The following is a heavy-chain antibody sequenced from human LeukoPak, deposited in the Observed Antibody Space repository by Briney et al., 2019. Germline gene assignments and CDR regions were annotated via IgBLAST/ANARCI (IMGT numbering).Heavy chain of an antibody. D-gene: IGHD2-2*01. CDR2: ITGSGDGT. CDR3: AKESLRVVPSATFDY. J-gene: IGHJ4*02. Sequence: GGSLRLSCAASGFTFSTYAMTWVRQAPGKGLEWVSSITGSGDGTSAADSVTGRFTISRDNSKNTLYLQMHSLRAEDTAVYYCAKESLRVVPSATFDYWGQGTLVTVSS. V-gene: IGHV3-23*01. CDR1: GFTFSTYA.